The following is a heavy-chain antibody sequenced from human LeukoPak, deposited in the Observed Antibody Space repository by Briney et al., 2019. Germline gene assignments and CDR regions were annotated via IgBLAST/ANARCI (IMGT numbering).Heavy chain of an antibody. CDR1: GFRFDGYA. V-gene: IGHV3-9*01. CDR2: ISWNSGTI. Sequence: PGGSLRLSCAASGFRFDGYAMHWVRQAPGKGVEWVSGISWNSGTIAYADSVKGRFTISRDDAKNSLYLQMNSLRAEDTALYYCAKDIAPAVFYYMDVWGKGTTVIVSS. CDR3: AKDIAPAVFYYMDV. J-gene: IGHJ6*03.